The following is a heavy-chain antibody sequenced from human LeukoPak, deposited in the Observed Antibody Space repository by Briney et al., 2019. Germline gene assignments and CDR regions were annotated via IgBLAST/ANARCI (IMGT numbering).Heavy chain of an antibody. CDR1: GGSISSSSYY. CDR3: ARGLRPDHYYDSTDDY. Sequence: PSETLSLTCTVSGGSISSSSYYWGWIRQPPGKGLEWIGSIYYSGSTYYNPSLKSRVTISVDTSKNQFSLKLSSVTAADTAVYYCARGLRPDHYYDSTDDYWGQGTLVTVSS. V-gene: IGHV4-39*07. D-gene: IGHD3-22*01. J-gene: IGHJ4*02. CDR2: IYYSGST.